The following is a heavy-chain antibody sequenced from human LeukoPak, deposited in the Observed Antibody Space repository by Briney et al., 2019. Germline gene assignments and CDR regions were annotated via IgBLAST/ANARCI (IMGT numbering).Heavy chain of an antibody. CDR1: GGSFSGYY. V-gene: IGHV4-34*01. Sequence: SETLSLTCAVYGGSFSGYYWTWIRQPPGKGLEWIGEINHSGSTNYNPSLKSRVTISVDTSKNQFSLKLSSVTAADTAVYYCARRPSLYCSSTSCSSNYYFDYWGQGTLVTVSS. J-gene: IGHJ4*02. CDR3: ARRPSLYCSSTSCSSNYYFDY. D-gene: IGHD2-2*01. CDR2: INHSGST.